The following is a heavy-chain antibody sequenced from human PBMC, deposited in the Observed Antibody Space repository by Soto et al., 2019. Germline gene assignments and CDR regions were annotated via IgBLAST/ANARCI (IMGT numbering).Heavy chain of an antibody. J-gene: IGHJ4*02. CDR3: AKDRYCSSYSCQTFDH. Sequence: EVRLLQSGGDLVQPGGSLRLSCVGSGFSFSDYAMSWVRQAPGKGLEWVPVISGRVGSTYYAGSVKGRFTISRDNSKNTLYLYMDSLTAEDTAVYYCAKDRYCSSYSCQTFDHWGQGTLVTVTS. CDR2: ISGRVGST. V-gene: IGHV3-23*01. CDR1: GFSFSDYA. D-gene: IGHD2-15*01.